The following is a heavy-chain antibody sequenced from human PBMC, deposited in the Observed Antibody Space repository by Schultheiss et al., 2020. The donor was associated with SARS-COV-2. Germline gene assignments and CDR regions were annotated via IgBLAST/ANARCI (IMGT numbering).Heavy chain of an antibody. CDR2: ISYDGSNK. V-gene: IGHV3-30*01. J-gene: IGHJ3*02. Sequence: GGSLRLSCAASGFTFSSYAMHWVRQAPGKGLEWVAVISYDGSNKYYADSVKGRFTISRDNSKNTLYLQMNSLRAEDTAVYYCARDIPCSSTSCYIRGAFDIWGQGTMVTVSS. CDR1: GFTFSSYA. D-gene: IGHD2-2*02. CDR3: ARDIPCSSTSCYIRGAFDI.